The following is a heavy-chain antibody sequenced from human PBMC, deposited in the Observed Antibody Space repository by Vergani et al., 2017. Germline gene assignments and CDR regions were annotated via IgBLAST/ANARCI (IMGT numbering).Heavy chain of an antibody. CDR2: IIPIFGTA. CDR1: GGTFSSYA. V-gene: IGHV1-69*01. J-gene: IGHJ6*02. D-gene: IGHD3-22*01. Sequence: QVQLVQSGAEVKKPGSSVKVSCKASGGTFSSYAISWVRQAPGQGLEWMGGIIPIFGTANYAQKFQGRVTITADESTSTAYMELSSLRSEDTAVYYCAYYYDSGGARWDYYYYGMDVWGQGTTVTVSS. CDR3: AYYYDSGGARWDYYYYGMDV.